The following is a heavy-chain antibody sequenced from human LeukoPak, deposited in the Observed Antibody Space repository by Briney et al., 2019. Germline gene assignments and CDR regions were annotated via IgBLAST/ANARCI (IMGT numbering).Heavy chain of an antibody. J-gene: IGHJ4*02. CDR2: IYTSGST. Sequence: PSQTLSLTCTVSGGSISSGSYYWSWIRQPAGKGLEWIGRIYTSGSTNYNPSLKSRVTISVDTSKNQFSLKLSSVTAADTAVYYCARVAGRGSTYGFTGGHYFDYWGQGFLVTVSS. V-gene: IGHV4-61*02. CDR1: GGSISSGSYY. D-gene: IGHD5-18*01. CDR3: ARVAGRGSTYGFTGGHYFDY.